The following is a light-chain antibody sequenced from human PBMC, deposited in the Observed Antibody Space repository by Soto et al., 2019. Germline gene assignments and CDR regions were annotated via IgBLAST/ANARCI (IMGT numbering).Light chain of an antibody. V-gene: IGKV3-20*01. CDR2: GAS. CDR3: QQYGGSPRT. Sequence: EILLTQSPGTLSLSPGARATLSCRASQSINNNYLAWYQQKRGQAPRLLIYGASSMATGIPDRFSGSGSGTDVNLTISRLEPEDFAVYYCQQYGGSPRTFGQGTKVEIK. CDR1: QSINNNY. J-gene: IGKJ1*01.